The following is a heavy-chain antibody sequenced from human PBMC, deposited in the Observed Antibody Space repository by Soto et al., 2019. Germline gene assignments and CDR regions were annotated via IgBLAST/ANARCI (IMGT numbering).Heavy chain of an antibody. Sequence: ASVKVSCKASGYTFTDSYIHWVRQAPGQGLEWMGIINPSGGSTSYAQKFQGRVTMTRDTSTSTVYMELSSLRSEDTAVYYCARDDPYYYDSSGYFPFDYWGQGTLVTVSS. CDR2: INPSGGST. D-gene: IGHD3-22*01. CDR1: GYTFTDSY. CDR3: ARDDPYYYDSSGYFPFDY. J-gene: IGHJ4*02. V-gene: IGHV1-46*01.